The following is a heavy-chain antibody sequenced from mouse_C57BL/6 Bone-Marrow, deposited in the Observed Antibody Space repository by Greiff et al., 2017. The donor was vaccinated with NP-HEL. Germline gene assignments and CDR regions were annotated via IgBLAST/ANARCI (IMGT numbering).Heavy chain of an antibody. Sequence: QVQLQQSGAELVKPGASVKLSCKASGYTFTSYWMHWVKQRPGQGLEWIGMIHPNSGSTNYNEKFKSKATLTVDKSSSTAYMQLSSLTSEDSAVYYCASPFKTWFAYWGQGTLVTVSA. J-gene: IGHJ3*01. V-gene: IGHV1-64*01. CDR2: IHPNSGST. CDR3: ASPFKTWFAY. CDR1: GYTFTSYW.